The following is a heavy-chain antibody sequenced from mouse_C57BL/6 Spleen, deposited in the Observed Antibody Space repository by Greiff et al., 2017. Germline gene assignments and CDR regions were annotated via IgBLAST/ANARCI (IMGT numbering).Heavy chain of an antibody. CDR2: IDPANGNT. D-gene: IGHD2-12*01. Sequence: VQLQQSVAELVRPGASVKLSCTASGFNIKNTYMHWVKQRPEPGLEWIGRIDPANGNTKYAPKFQGKATITADTSSNTAYLQLSSLTSEDTAIYYGARPDYTIDGGAMDYWGQGTSVTVSS. V-gene: IGHV14-3*01. CDR1: GFNIKNTY. CDR3: ARPDYTIDGGAMDY. J-gene: IGHJ4*01.